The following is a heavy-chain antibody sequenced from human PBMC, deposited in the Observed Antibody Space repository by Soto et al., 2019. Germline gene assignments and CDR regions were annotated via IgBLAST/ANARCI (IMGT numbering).Heavy chain of an antibody. J-gene: IGHJ6*02. CDR1: GFTFSSYA. V-gene: IGHV3-23*01. Sequence: EVQLLESGGGLVQPGGSLRLSCAASGFTFSSYAMSWVRQAPGKGLEWVSTISGSGGATEYADSVKGRFTISRDNSKNTLYLQMNSLSAEDTAVYYCAKGDYFGSGSLPHYYYGMDVWGQWTTVTVSS. CDR2: ISGSGGAT. D-gene: IGHD3-3*01. CDR3: AKGDYFGSGSLPHYYYGMDV.